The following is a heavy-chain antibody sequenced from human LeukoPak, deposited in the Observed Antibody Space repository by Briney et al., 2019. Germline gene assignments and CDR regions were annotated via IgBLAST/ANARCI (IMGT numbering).Heavy chain of an antibody. D-gene: IGHD6-19*01. CDR3: AKGHSSGWYFCDS. J-gene: IGHJ4*02. CDR1: GFTFSDYY. V-gene: IGHV3-11*06. Sequence: GGSLRLSCAASGFTFSDYYMSWIHQAPGKGLEWVSYISSSSSYTNYADSVKGRFTISRDNSKNTVYLQMISLRAEDAAVYYCAKGHSSGWYFCDSWGQGTRVTVSS. CDR2: ISSSSSYT.